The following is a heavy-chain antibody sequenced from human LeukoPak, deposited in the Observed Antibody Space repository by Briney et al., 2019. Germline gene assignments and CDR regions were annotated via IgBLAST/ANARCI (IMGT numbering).Heavy chain of an antibody. Sequence: GGSLRLSCAASGFTFSSYEMNWVRQAPGKGLEWVSYISSSGSTIYYADSVKGRFTISRDNAKNSLYLQMNSLRAEDTAVYYCASLGIPGPTGYFDYWGQGTLVTVSS. CDR1: GFTFSSYE. D-gene: IGHD1-20*01. CDR2: ISSSGSTI. J-gene: IGHJ4*02. V-gene: IGHV3-48*03. CDR3: ASLGIPGPTGYFDY.